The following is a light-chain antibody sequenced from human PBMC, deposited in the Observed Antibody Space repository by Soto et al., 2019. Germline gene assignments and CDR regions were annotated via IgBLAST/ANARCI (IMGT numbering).Light chain of an antibody. CDR2: PAS. CDR3: QQYESSPLT. J-gene: IGKJ4*01. Sequence: EIVLTQSPDTLSLSPGERATLSCRPSQSVSSTYLAWYQQKPGQAPRLLIYPASTRATGIPDRFSGSGSGTDFTLTISRLEPEDFAVYYCQQYESSPLTFGGGTKVEIK. V-gene: IGKV3-20*01. CDR1: QSVSSTY.